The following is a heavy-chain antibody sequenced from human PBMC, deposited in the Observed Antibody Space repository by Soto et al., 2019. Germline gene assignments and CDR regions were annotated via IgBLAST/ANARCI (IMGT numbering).Heavy chain of an antibody. V-gene: IGHV3-13*04. J-gene: IGHJ6*02. CDR3: TREEANYFFAMDV. Sequence: EVQLVESGGGLVQPGGSLRLSCATSGFSFSNYDMHWVRQPTGKGLEWVSTSGTAGDTHYGGSVKGRFTISRDKANNSLYLQMTDLRAGDTAVYYCTREEANYFFAMDVWGQGTTVTVSS. CDR2: SGTAGDT. CDR1: GFSFSNYD.